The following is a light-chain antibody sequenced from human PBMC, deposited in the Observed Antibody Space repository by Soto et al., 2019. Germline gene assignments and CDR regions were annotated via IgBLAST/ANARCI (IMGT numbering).Light chain of an antibody. V-gene: IGLV2-11*01. J-gene: IGLJ3*02. CDR2: DVS. Sequence: QSALTQPRSVSGSPGQSVTISCTGTSSDVGGYNYVSWYQQHPGKAPKLVIYDVSKRPSGVPDRFSGSKSANTASLTISVLQAEDEADYYCCSYAGNSLWVFGGGTKLTVL. CDR3: CSYAGNSLWV. CDR1: SSDVGGYNY.